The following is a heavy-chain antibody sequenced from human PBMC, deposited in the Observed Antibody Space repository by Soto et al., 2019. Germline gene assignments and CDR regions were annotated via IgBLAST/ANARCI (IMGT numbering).Heavy chain of an antibody. J-gene: IGHJ6*02. D-gene: IGHD4-17*01. CDR3: AIAHGAANYYYGMDV. CDR1: GYTLIMYY. Sequence: ASVKVSCKASGYTLIMYYIHWMRQAPGQGLECMGLINPSGGSTTYAQKFQGWVTMTRDTSVSTAYMELSRLRSDDTAVYYCAIAHGAANYYYGMDVWGQGTTVTVSS. V-gene: IGHV1-2*04. CDR2: INPSGGST.